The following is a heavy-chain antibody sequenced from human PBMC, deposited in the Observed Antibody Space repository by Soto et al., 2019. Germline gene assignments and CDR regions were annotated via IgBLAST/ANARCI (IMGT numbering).Heavy chain of an antibody. CDR2: INHSGST. V-gene: IGHV4-34*01. D-gene: IGHD3-22*01. CDR3: AIRRLYYYDSSGYFDY. CDR1: GGSFSGYY. Sequence: PSETLSLTCAVYGGSFSGYYWSWIRQPPGKGLEWIGEINHSGSTNYNPSLKSRVTISVDTSKNQFSLKLSSVTAADTAVYYCAIRRLYYYDSSGYFDYWGQGTLVTVSS. J-gene: IGHJ4*02.